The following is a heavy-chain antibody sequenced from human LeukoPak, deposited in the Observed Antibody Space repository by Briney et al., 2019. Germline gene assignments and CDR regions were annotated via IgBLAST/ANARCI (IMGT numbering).Heavy chain of an antibody. CDR3: ARETRLHSGSYSNDAFDI. Sequence: SETLSLTCTASGGSISSYYWSWTRQPPGKGLEWIGYISYSGSTDYNPSPKSRVTISLDTSKNQFSLRLSSVTAADTAVYYCARETRLHSGSYSNDAFDIWGQGTMVTVSS. CDR2: ISYSGST. J-gene: IGHJ3*02. D-gene: IGHD1-26*01. V-gene: IGHV4-59*01. CDR1: GGSISSYY.